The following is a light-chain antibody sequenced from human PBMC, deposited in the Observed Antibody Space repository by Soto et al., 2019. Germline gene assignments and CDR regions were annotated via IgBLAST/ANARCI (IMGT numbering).Light chain of an antibody. Sequence: QSVLTQPASVSGSPGQSITISCTGTSSDVGGYNYVSWYQHHPGKAPKLMIYDVSNRPSGVSNRFSGSKSGNTASLTISGLQAEDEADYYCSSYTSSTTLGVFGGGTKLTVL. V-gene: IGLV2-14*03. CDR1: SSDVGGYNY. CDR3: SSYTSSTTLGV. CDR2: DVS. J-gene: IGLJ2*01.